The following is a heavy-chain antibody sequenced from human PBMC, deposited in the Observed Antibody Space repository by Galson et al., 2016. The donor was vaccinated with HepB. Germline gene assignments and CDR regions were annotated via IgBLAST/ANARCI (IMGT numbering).Heavy chain of an antibody. CDR1: GGSFSGYY. CDR3: TRDRSSGSGNFGY. J-gene: IGHJ4*02. Sequence: SETLSLTCAVYGGSFSGYYWSCIRQPPGKGLEWIGEINHRGSTNYNPSLTSRVTISDDTSKKQFSLNLSSVTAADTAVYYCTRDRSSGSGNFGYWGQGTLVTVSS. V-gene: IGHV4-34*01. CDR2: INHRGST. D-gene: IGHD3-10*01.